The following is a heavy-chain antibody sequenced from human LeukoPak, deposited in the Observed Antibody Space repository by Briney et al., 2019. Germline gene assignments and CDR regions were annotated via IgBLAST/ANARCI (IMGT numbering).Heavy chain of an antibody. V-gene: IGHV3-48*01. Sequence: PGRSLRLSCAASGFTFDDYAMPWVRQAPGKGLEWVSYISSSSSTIYYADSVKGRFTISRDNAKNSLYLQMNSLRAEDTAVYYCARGEGYYYDSSGSDYWGQGTLVTVSS. D-gene: IGHD3-22*01. CDR3: ARGEGYYYDSSGSDY. CDR2: ISSSSSTI. CDR1: GFTFDDYA. J-gene: IGHJ4*02.